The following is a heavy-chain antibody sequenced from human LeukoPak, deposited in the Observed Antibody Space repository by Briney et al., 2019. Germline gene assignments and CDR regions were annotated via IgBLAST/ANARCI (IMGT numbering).Heavy chain of an antibody. CDR1: GFTFSSYS. CDR3: ARESRSSSSRRETRTFDY. Sequence: GGSLRLSCAASGFTFSSYSMNWVRQAPGKGLEWVSSISSSSSYIYYADSVKGRFTISRDNAKNSLYLQMNSLRAEDAAVYYCARESRSSSSRRETRTFDYWGQGTLVTVSS. CDR2: ISSSSSYI. D-gene: IGHD6-13*01. V-gene: IGHV3-21*01. J-gene: IGHJ4*02.